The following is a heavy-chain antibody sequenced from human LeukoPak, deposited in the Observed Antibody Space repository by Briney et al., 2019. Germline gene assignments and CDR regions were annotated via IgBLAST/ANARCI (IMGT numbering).Heavy chain of an antibody. CDR2: IKNKTDGETT. V-gene: IGHV3-15*01. CDR3: TTDLGTYYHGSQRLIPIDY. D-gene: IGHD3-10*01. J-gene: IGHJ4*02. CDR1: VFSFNNAW. Sequence: GGSLKLSCVDSVFSFNNAWISWVRQAPWKGPEWIGRIKNKTDGETTNYAEPVRGRFTISRDDSKSAVYLQMNSLKIEDTAVYYCTTDLGTYYHGSQRLIPIDYWGQGTLVTVSS.